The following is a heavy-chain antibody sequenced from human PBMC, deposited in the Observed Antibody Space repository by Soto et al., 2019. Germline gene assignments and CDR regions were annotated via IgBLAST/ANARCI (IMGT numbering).Heavy chain of an antibody. CDR2: IYYSGST. CDR3: AGNSAYDILTGYDY. Sequence: SETLSLTCTVSGVSISSYYWSWIRQPPGKGLEWIGYIYYSGSTNYNPSLKSRVTISVDTSKNQFSLKLSSVTAADTAVYYCAGNSAYDILTGYDYWGQGTLVTVSS. D-gene: IGHD3-9*01. CDR1: GVSISSYY. J-gene: IGHJ4*02. V-gene: IGHV4-59*01.